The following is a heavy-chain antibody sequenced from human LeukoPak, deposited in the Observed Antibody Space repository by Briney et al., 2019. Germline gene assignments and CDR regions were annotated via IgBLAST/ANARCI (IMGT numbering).Heavy chain of an antibody. CDR3: ARLRVTTGFDY. V-gene: IGHV4-39*01. CDR2: IYYTGIA. D-gene: IGHD2-21*02. J-gene: IGHJ4*02. CDR1: DGSITRSSYY. Sequence: SETLSLACTVSDGSITRSSYYWGWIRQTPGEGLDWIGSIYYTGIAYYNPSLQGRVTMSVDTSKNQFSLKLNSVTVADTAVYYCARLRVTTGFDYWDQGIPVTVSS.